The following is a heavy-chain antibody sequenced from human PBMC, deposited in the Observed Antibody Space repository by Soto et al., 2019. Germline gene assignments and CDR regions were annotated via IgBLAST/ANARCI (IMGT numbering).Heavy chain of an antibody. V-gene: IGHV3-74*01. CDR1: GFTFSMYW. D-gene: IGHD7-27*01. CDR2: ISDDGSRA. Sequence: GGSLRLSCTASGFTFSMYWMHWVRQVPGKGPEWVSRISDDGSRADYADSVKGRFTISRDNAKNTLYLEMHVLRADDTAVYYCTRGHRPSSVGTGAFWGQGTPVTVDS. CDR3: TRGHRPSSVGTGAF. J-gene: IGHJ4*02.